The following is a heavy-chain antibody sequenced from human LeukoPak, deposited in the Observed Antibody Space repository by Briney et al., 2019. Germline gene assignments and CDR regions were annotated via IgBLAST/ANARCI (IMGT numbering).Heavy chain of an antibody. CDR1: GFTFSSYA. Sequence: GWSLRLSCAASGFTFSSYAMHWVRQAPGKGLEWVAVIAYDGSNKYYADSVKGRFTISRDNSKNTLYLQMNSLRAEDTAVYYCARDVAFDTWGQGTMVTVSS. CDR2: IAYDGSNK. V-gene: IGHV3-30-3*01. CDR3: ARDVAFDT. J-gene: IGHJ3*02.